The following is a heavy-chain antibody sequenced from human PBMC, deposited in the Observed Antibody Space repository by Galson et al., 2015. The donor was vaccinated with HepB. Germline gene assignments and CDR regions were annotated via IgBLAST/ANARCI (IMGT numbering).Heavy chain of an antibody. V-gene: IGHV3-33*01. CDR3: ARDQKGYSSTGLDY. Sequence: SLRLSCAASGFTFSSYGMHWVRQAPGKGLEWVAVIWYDGSNKYYADSVKGRFTISRDNSKNTLYLQMNSLRAEDTAVYYCARDQKGYSSTGLDYWGQGTLVTVSS. J-gene: IGHJ4*02. CDR2: IWYDGSNK. D-gene: IGHD6-13*01. CDR1: GFTFSSYG.